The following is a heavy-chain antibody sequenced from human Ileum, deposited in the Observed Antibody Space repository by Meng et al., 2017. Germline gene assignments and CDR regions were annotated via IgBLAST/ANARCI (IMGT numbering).Heavy chain of an antibody. CDR1: GFTFSNYA. V-gene: IGHV3-30*04. J-gene: IGHJ3*02. CDR2: ISNDGTNK. D-gene: IGHD3-10*01. Sequence: GGSLRLSCAASGFTFSNYAIHWVRQAPGEGLDWVAGISNDGTNKRYADSVKGRFTISRDNSKNTLYLEMNSLRVEDTAMYYCVRDRGNPDSFDIWGQGTVVTVSS. CDR3: VRDRGNPDSFDI.